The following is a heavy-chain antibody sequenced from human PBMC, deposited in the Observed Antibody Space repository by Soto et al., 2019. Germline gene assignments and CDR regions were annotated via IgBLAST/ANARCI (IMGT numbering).Heavy chain of an antibody. Sequence: SETLSLTCAVYGGSVNVYYLNWIRQPPGKGLEWIGEINHTVGTHYNPSLKSRVTMSVDTSKNQFSLRLSSVTAADTAIYYCATRITVFGLMIPPFDHWGQGTQVTVSS. D-gene: IGHD3-3*01. CDR2: INHTVGT. V-gene: IGHV4-34*01. J-gene: IGHJ5*02. CDR3: ATRITVFGLMIPPFDH. CDR1: GGSVNVYY.